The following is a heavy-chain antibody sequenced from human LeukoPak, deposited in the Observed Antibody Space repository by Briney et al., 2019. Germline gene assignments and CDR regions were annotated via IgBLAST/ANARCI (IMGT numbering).Heavy chain of an antibody. CDR1: GGSISSGGYS. Sequence: SQTLSLTCAVSGGSISSGGYSWSWVRQPPGKGLEWIGYIYHSGSTYYNPSLKSRLTISVDRSKNQFSLKLSSVTAADTAVYYCARELGYCSGGSCYDWFDPWGQGTLVTVSS. J-gene: IGHJ5*02. D-gene: IGHD2-15*01. V-gene: IGHV4-30-2*01. CDR2: IYHSGST. CDR3: ARELGYCSGGSCYDWFDP.